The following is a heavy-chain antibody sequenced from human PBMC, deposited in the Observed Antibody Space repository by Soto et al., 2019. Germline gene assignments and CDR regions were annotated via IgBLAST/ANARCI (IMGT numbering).Heavy chain of an antibody. CDR2: IYYSGST. CDR3: ARRPPGYSGYDRYFDY. CDR1: GGSISSGGYY. J-gene: IGHJ4*02. Sequence: QVQLQESGPGLVKPSQTLSLTCTVSGGSISSGGYYWSWIRQHPGKGLEWIGYIYYSGSTSYNPSLKSRVTISVDTSKNQFALKLSSVTAADTAVYYCARRPPGYSGYDRYFDYWGQGTLVTVSS. D-gene: IGHD5-12*01. V-gene: IGHV4-31*03.